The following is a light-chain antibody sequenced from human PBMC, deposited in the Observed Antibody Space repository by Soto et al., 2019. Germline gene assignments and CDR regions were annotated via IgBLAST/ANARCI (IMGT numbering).Light chain of an antibody. J-gene: IGKJ4*01. CDR2: DGY. Sequence: IQVTQSPSSLSASVGDRVTITCQTSEDITNYLNWYQQKPGKAPNLLIYDGYNLRIGVPSRFSGSGSGTDFTFTISSLQPEDVATYYCQQYDHLPLTFGGGTKVEIK. CDR1: EDITNY. CDR3: QQYDHLPLT. V-gene: IGKV1-33*01.